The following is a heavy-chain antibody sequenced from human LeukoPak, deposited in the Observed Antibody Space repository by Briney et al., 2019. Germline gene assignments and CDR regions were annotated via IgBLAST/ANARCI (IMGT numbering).Heavy chain of an antibody. D-gene: IGHD6-19*01. CDR2: IYYSGST. J-gene: IGHJ5*02. V-gene: IGHV4-59*08. CDR1: GGSISSYY. Sequence: SETLSLTCTVSGGSISSYYWSWIRQPPGKGLEWIGYIYYSGSTNYNPSLKSRVTISVDTSKNQFSLKLSSVTAADTAVYYCARHSSHSSGWYGWFDPWGQGTLVTVSS. CDR3: ARHSSHSSGWYGWFDP.